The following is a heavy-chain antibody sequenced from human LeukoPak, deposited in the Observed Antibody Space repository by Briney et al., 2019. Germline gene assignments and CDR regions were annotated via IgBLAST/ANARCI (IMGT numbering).Heavy chain of an antibody. CDR1: GVTLSSYE. CDR2: ISSSGSTI. CDR3: ARDRDWNSGFDY. V-gene: IGHV3-48*03. D-gene: IGHD1-7*01. Sequence: GGSLRLSCAASGVTLSSYEMNWVRQAPGKGLEWVSYISSSGSTIYYADSVKGRFTISRDNARNSLYLQMNSLRAEDTAAYYCARDRDWNSGFDYWGQGTLVTVSS. J-gene: IGHJ4*02.